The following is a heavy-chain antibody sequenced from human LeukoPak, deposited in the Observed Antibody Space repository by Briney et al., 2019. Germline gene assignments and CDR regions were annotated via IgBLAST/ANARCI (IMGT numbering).Heavy chain of an antibody. V-gene: IGHV4-31*03. CDR2: IYYSGST. J-gene: IGHJ5*02. Sequence: PSQTLSLTCTVSVGSTSGGGYYSSWTRQHPGEGLEWIGYIYYSGSTNYNTSCKSRVTISVDTSKSQFSLTLSSVTAADTAVYYCARWPIVVVPAAIGCRRGERSWFDPWGQGTLVTVSS. CDR3: ARWPIVVVPAAIGCRRGERSWFDP. CDR1: VGSTSGGGYY. D-gene: IGHD2-2*02.